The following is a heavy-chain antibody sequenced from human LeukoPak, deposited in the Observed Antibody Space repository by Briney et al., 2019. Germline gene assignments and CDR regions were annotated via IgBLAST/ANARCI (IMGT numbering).Heavy chain of an antibody. Sequence: GGSLRLSCAASGFTFSSYAMSWVRQAPGKGLEWVSAISGSGGSTYYADSVKGRFTISRDSSKNTLYLQMNSLRAEDTAIYYCARVIRAAPGKGYFDYWGQGTLVTVSS. J-gene: IGHJ4*02. D-gene: IGHD6-13*01. CDR3: ARVIRAAPGKGYFDY. V-gene: IGHV3-23*01. CDR1: GFTFSSYA. CDR2: ISGSGGST.